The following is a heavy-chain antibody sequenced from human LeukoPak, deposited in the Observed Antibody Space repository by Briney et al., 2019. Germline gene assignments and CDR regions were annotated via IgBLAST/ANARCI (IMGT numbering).Heavy chain of an antibody. D-gene: IGHD2-2*02. CDR2: IYWNDDK. V-gene: IGHV2-5*01. CDR1: GFSLSTSGVG. CDR3: IHAYPRVSWFDP. Sequence: SGPTLVKPTQTLTLTCTFSGFSLSTSGVGVGWIRQPPGKALEWLGIIYWNDDKRYSPSLKSRLTITKDTSKNQVVLTMTNMDPVDTATYYCIHAYPRVSWFDPWGQGILVTVSS. J-gene: IGHJ5*02.